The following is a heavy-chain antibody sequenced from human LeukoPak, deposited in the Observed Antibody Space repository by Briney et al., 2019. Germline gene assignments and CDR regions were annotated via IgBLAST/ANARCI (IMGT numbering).Heavy chain of an antibody. V-gene: IGHV1-69*04. CDR1: GGTFSSYA. J-gene: IGHJ4*02. CDR3: TRGRAYYDSTGYYY. D-gene: IGHD3-22*01. CDR2: IIPILGIA. Sequence: SVKVSCKASGGTFSSYAISWVRQAPGQGLEWMGRIIPILGIANYAQKFQGRVTITADKSTSTAYMELSSLRSEDTAVYYCTRGRAYYDSTGYYYWGRGILVTVSS.